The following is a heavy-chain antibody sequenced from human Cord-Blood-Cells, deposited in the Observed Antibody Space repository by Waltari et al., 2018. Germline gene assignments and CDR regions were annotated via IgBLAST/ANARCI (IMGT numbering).Heavy chain of an antibody. CDR3: ARQGSSSWFWFDP. CDR1: GGSISSSSHY. Sequence: QLQLQESGPGLVKPSETLSLTCTVSGGSISSSSHYLGWIRQPPGKGLEWIGSIYYSGSTYYNPSLKSRVTISVDTSKNQFSLKLSSVTAADTAVYYCARQGSSSWFWFDPWGQGTLVTVSS. V-gene: IGHV4-39*01. D-gene: IGHD6-13*01. J-gene: IGHJ5*02. CDR2: IYYSGST.